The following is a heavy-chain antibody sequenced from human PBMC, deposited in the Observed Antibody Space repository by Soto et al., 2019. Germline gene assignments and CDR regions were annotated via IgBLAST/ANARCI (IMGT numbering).Heavy chain of an antibody. V-gene: IGHV1-69*02. CDR3: ARGLVVVPAAMLNDYYYYMDV. J-gene: IGHJ6*03. Sequence: QVQLVQSGAEVKKPGSSVKVTCKASGGTFSSYTISWVRQAPGQGLEWMGRIIPILGIANYAQKFQGRVTTTADKSKSTDYMELRSLSSEDTAVYYCARGLVVVPAAMLNDYYYYMDVWGKGTTVTVSS. CDR2: IIPILGIA. CDR1: GGTFSSYT. D-gene: IGHD2-2*01.